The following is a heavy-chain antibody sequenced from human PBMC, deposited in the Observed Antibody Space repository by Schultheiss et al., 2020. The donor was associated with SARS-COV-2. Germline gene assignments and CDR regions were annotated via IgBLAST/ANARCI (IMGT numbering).Heavy chain of an antibody. CDR1: SGSISSSN. CDR3: MKDPNWGGEY. J-gene: IGHJ4*02. Sequence: GGSLRLSCAVSSGSISSSNWWSWVRQPPGKGLEWVSLISDSGDTTYYADSVKGRFTISRDNSKNTLFLQMHSLRTDDTAVYYCMKDPNWGGEYWGRGTLVTVSS. V-gene: IGHV3-23*01. D-gene: IGHD7-27*01. CDR2: ISDSGDTT.